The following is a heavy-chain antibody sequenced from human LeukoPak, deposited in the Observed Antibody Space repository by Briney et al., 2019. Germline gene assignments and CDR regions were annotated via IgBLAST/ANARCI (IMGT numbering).Heavy chain of an antibody. Sequence: ASVKVSCKASGYTFTGYYMHWARQAPGQGLEWMGWINPNSGGTNYQGRVTMTRDTSISTAYMELSRLRSDDTAVYYCASSGIVVGFIDAFDIWGQGTMVTVSS. J-gene: IGHJ3*02. CDR2: INPNSGGT. D-gene: IGHD3-22*01. CDR3: ASSGIVVGFIDAFDI. CDR1: GYTFTGYY. V-gene: IGHV1-2*02.